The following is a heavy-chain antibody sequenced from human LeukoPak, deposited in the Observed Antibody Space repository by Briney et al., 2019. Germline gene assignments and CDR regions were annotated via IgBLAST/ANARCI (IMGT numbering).Heavy chain of an antibody. CDR3: ARGTAGYHSSYFDY. D-gene: IGHD3-16*02. Sequence: GGSLRLSCAASGFTFNNYAMSWVRQAPGKGLEWVSVISGGGETTYYAGSVKGRFTISRDNAENTLYLQMNSLRAEDTAVYYCARGTAGYHSSYFDYWGQGTLVTVSS. CDR1: GFTFNNYA. J-gene: IGHJ4*02. CDR2: ISGGGETT. V-gene: IGHV3-23*01.